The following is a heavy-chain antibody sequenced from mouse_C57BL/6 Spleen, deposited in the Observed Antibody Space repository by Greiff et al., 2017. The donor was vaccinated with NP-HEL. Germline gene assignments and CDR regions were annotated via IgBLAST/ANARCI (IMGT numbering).Heavy chain of an antibody. Sequence: EVQLVESGGGLVKPGGSLKLSCAASGFTFSSYAMSWVRQTPEKRLEWVATISDGGSYTYYPDNVKGRFTISRDNAKNNLYLQMSHLKSEDTAMYYCARGTMIKYYFDYWGQGTTLTVSS. CDR2: ISDGGSYT. CDR1: GFTFSSYA. CDR3: ARGTMIKYYFDY. V-gene: IGHV5-4*01. D-gene: IGHD2-4*01. J-gene: IGHJ2*01.